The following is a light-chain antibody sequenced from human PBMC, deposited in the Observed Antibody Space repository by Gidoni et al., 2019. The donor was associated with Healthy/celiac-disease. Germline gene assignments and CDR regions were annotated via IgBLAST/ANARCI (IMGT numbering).Light chain of an antibody. CDR3: CSYAGSYTSYV. CDR2: DVS. J-gene: IGLJ1*01. Sequence: QSALTQPRSVSESPGQSVTISCTGTSSDVGGYHYVSWYQQHPGKAPKLMIYDVSKRPSGVPDRFSGSKSGNTASLTISGLQAEDEADYYCCSYAGSYTSYVFGTGTKVTVL. CDR1: SSDVGGYHY. V-gene: IGLV2-11*01.